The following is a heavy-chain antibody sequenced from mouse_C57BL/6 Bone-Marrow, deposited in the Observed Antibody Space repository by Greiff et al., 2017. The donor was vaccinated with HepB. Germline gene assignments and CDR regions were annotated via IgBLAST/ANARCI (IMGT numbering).Heavy chain of an antibody. J-gene: IGHJ2*01. CDR1: GFTFSSYG. D-gene: IGHD2-3*01. CDR3: ARLIYDGTWPYFDY. V-gene: IGHV5-6*02. CDR2: ISSGGSYT. Sequence: EVKLVESGGDLVKPGGSLKLSCAASGFTFSSYGMSWVRQTPDKRLEWVATISSGGSYTYYPDSVKGRFTISRDNAKNTLYLQLSSLKSEDTAMYYCARLIYDGTWPYFDYWGQGTTLTVSS.